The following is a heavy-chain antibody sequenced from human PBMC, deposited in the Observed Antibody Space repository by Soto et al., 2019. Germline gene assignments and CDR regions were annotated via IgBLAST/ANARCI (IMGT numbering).Heavy chain of an antibody. V-gene: IGHV4-59*01. J-gene: IGHJ6*01. CDR1: GGSISSYY. Sequence: PSETLSLTCTVSGGSISSYYWSWIRQPPGKGLEWIGYIYYSGSTNYNPSLKSRVTISVDTSKNQFSLKLSSVTAADTAVYYCARVLHSSTHYYRMDVWGQGTTVIVSS. CDR3: ARVLHSSTHYYRMDV. CDR2: IYYSGST. D-gene: IGHD2-2*01.